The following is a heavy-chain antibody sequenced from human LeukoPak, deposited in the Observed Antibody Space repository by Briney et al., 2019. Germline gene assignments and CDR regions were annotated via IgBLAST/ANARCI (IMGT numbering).Heavy chain of an antibody. J-gene: IGHJ5*02. V-gene: IGHV3-49*04. CDR1: GLLFGDYA. CDR2: IRSKAYGGTA. CDR3: TVQVVPSDNWFDP. Sequence: PGGSLRLSCTASGLLFGDYAMTWVRQVPGKGLEWLGCIRSKAYGGTAEYAASVKGRFTISRDDSKSIAYVQGNSLKTEDTAVYHCTVQVVPSDNWFDPWGQGTLVTVSS. D-gene: IGHD2-2*01.